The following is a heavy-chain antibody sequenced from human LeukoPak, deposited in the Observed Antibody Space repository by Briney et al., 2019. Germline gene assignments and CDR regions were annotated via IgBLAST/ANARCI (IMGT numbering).Heavy chain of an antibody. CDR1: GFTFSSYD. J-gene: IGHJ4*02. Sequence: GGSLRLSCAASGFTFSSYDMTWVRQAPGRGLEWVSSIRPSGDNTYYGDSVKGRFTISRDNSKNTLYLQMNSLRAEDTAVYYCARGRIRMVRGVIIPYYFDYWGQGTLVTVSS. D-gene: IGHD3-10*01. CDR3: ARGRIRMVRGVIIPYYFDY. V-gene: IGHV3-23*01. CDR2: IRPSGDNT.